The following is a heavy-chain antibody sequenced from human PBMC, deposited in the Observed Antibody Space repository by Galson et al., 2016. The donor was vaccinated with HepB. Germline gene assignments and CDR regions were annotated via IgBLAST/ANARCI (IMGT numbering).Heavy chain of an antibody. Sequence: SLRLSCAASGFTFITYGMHWVRQAPGKGLEWVAIIWYDGNNKYYADSVKGRFTISRDNSKNTLYRQMNSLRAEDTAVYYCAGEGEYSNSSFDYWGRGTLVTVSS. CDR3: AGEGEYSNSSFDY. CDR1: GFTFITYG. V-gene: IGHV3-33*01. J-gene: IGHJ4*02. D-gene: IGHD6-6*01. CDR2: IWYDGNNK.